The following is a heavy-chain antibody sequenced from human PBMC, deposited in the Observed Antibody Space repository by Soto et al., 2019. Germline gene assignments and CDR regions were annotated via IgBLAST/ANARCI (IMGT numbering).Heavy chain of an antibody. CDR1: GYTFSSYY. V-gene: IGHV1-46*01. Sequence: WASVKVSCKASGYTFSSYYMNWVRQAPGQGLEWLGIINPSGGYTTYAQRFLGRVTMTSDTSTSTVHMELRSLRSDDTAVYYCARGVGSGTYYNQYNWFDPWGQGTLVTVSS. CDR2: INPSGGYT. CDR3: ARGVGSGTYYNQYNWFDP. J-gene: IGHJ5*02. D-gene: IGHD3-10*01.